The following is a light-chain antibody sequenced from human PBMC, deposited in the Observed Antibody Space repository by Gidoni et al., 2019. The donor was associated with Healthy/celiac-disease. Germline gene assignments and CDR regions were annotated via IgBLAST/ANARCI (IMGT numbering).Light chain of an antibody. CDR2: DAS. CDR1: QSVSSY. CDR3: QQRSNWPPLCT. Sequence: EIVLTPSPATLSLSPGERATLSCRASQSVSSYLAWYQQKPGQAPRLLLYDASNRAPGIPARFRGSGSGTDFTRTSSSREPEDFAVYYCQQRSNWPPLCTLGPGTKGDIK. J-gene: IGKJ3*01. V-gene: IGKV3-11*01.